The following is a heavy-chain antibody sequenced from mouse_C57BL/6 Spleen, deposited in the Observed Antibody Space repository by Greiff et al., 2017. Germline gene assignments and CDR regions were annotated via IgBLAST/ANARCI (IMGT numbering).Heavy chain of an antibody. J-gene: IGHJ4*01. Sequence: EVQLQQSGPELVKPGASVKISCKASGYSFTDYNMNWVKQSNGKSLEWIGVINPNYGTTCYNQKFKGKATLTVDQSSRTAYMQLNRLTSEDSAVDYGARSGTVVATDYAMDDWGKGTTVTVSS. CDR2: INPNYGTT. CDR1: GYSFTDYN. D-gene: IGHD1-1*01. V-gene: IGHV1-39*01. CDR3: ARSGTVVATDYAMDD.